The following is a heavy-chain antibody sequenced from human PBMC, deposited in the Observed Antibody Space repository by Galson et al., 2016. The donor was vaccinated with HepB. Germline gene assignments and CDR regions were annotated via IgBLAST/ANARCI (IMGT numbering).Heavy chain of an antibody. CDR1: GGSISSTHW. J-gene: IGHJ6*03. Sequence: SETLSLTCAVSGGSISSTHWWSWVRQPPGKGLEWIGEIYNSGSTNYNPSLRGRVTLSLDKSKNQFSLSLSSGTAADTALYYCAGEVKEYHDSAHSPGYYYYMDVWGKGSMVTVSS. D-gene: IGHD3-22*01. CDR2: IYNSGST. V-gene: IGHV4-4*02. CDR3: AGEVKEYHDSAHSPGYYYYMDV.